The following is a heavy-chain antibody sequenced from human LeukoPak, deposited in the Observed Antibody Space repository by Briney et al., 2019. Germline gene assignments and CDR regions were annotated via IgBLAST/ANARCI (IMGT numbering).Heavy chain of an antibody. Sequence: SETLSLTCAVYGGSFSGYFWSWIRQPPGKGLEWIGEINHSGSTNYNPSLKSRVTISVDTSKNQFSLKLSSVTAADTAVYYCARGPRIAVAGNFDYWGQGTLVTVSS. CDR1: GGSFSGYF. CDR3: ARGPRIAVAGNFDY. D-gene: IGHD6-19*01. CDR2: INHSGST. V-gene: IGHV4-34*01. J-gene: IGHJ4*02.